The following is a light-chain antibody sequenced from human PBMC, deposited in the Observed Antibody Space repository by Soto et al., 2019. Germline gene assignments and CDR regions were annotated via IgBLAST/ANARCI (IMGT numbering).Light chain of an antibody. Sequence: QSALTQHPSASGSPGQSVTISCTGTSSDVGGYDYVSWYQQHPGKAPKLMIYEVSKRPSGVPDRLSGSKSGNTASLTVSGLQAEDEADYYCSSYAGSSTYVFGTGTKLTVL. V-gene: IGLV2-8*01. CDR3: SSYAGSSTYV. CDR2: EVS. CDR1: SSDVGGYDY. J-gene: IGLJ1*01.